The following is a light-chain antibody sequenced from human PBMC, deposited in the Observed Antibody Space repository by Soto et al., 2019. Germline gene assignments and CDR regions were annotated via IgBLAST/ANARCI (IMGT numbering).Light chain of an antibody. CDR2: GAS. V-gene: IGKV3-20*01. CDR1: QNFGNTF. J-gene: IGKJ2*02. CDR3: QQYARSPCA. Sequence: IVLTQSPGTLSLSPGERAILSCRASQNFGNTFLAWYRQKPGQAPRLLIYGASNRATGTPERISVSGSGTDFTLTISRLDPEDFAVYFCQQYARSPCAFGQGTKLEIK.